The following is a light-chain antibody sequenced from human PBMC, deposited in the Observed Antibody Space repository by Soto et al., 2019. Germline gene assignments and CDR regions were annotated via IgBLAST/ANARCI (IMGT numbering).Light chain of an antibody. CDR3: QQRSNWPLT. CDR1: QSVSSY. CDR2: DAS. Sequence: EIVLTQSPATLSLSPGERATLSCRASQSVSSYLAWYQQKPGQAPRLLIYDASNRATGIPARFSGSGSGTAFTLTISILEPEDFAVYYCQQRSNWPLTFGQGTRLEIK. J-gene: IGKJ5*01. V-gene: IGKV3-11*01.